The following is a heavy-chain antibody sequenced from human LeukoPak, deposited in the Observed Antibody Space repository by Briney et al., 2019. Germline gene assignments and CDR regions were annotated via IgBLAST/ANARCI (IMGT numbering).Heavy chain of an antibody. CDR1: GGSISSYY. J-gene: IGHJ4*02. CDR3: ARNVLRYFDWIL. Sequence: SETLSLTCTVSGGSISSYYWSWIRQPPGKGLEWIGYIYYSGSTNYNPSLKSRVTISVDTSKNQFSLKLSSVTAADTAVYYCARNVLRYFDWILWGQGTLVTVSS. CDR2: IYYSGST. V-gene: IGHV4-59*12. D-gene: IGHD3-9*01.